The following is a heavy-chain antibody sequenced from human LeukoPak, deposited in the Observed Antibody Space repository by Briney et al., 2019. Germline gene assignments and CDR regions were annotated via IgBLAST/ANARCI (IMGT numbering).Heavy chain of an antibody. CDR1: GFTFSNAW. CDR2: ISGSDGST. D-gene: IGHD3-10*01. V-gene: IGHV3-23*01. J-gene: IGHJ6*04. CDR3: AKEVLLWFGELSYGMDV. Sequence: GGSLRLSCAASGFTFSNAWMSWVRQAPGKGLEWVSAISGSDGSTYYADSVKGRFTISRDNSKNTLYLQMNSLRAEDTAVYYCAKEVLLWFGELSYGMDVWGKGTTVTVSS.